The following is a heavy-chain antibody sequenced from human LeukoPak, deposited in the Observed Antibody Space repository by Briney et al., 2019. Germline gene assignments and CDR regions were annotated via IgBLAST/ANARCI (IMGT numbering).Heavy chain of an antibody. CDR3: ARGKESIEDFWSGHHNWFDP. D-gene: IGHD3-3*01. J-gene: IGHJ5*02. CDR2: IKQDGSEK. Sequence: GGSLRLSCAASGFTFSSYWMSWVRQAPGKGLEWVANIKQDGSEKYYVDSVKGRFTISRDNAKNSLYLQMNSLRAADTAVYYCARGKESIEDFWSGHHNWFDPWGQGTLVTVSS. CDR1: GFTFSSYW. V-gene: IGHV3-7*01.